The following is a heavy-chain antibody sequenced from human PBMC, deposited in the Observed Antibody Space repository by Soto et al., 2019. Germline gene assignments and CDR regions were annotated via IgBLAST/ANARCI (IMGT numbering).Heavy chain of an antibody. Sequence: GGSLRLSCAASGSTFSSYAMSGVRQAPGTGLEWVSAISGSGGSTYYADSVKGRFTISRDNSKNTLYLQMNSLRAEDTAVYYCAKFSSYDSSGYYFENWFDPWGQGTLVTVSS. J-gene: IGHJ5*02. CDR2: ISGSGGST. CDR1: GSTFSSYA. V-gene: IGHV3-23*01. CDR3: AKFSSYDSSGYYFENWFDP. D-gene: IGHD3-22*01.